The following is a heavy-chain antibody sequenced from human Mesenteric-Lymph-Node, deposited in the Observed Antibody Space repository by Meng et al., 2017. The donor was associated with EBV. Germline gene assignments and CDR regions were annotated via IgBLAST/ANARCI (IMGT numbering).Heavy chain of an antibody. CDR2: LAWDDDK. CDR3: AHYLTVTYFDY. D-gene: IGHD4-17*01. V-gene: IGHV2-5*02. CDR1: GFSLNSNGVG. Sequence: HITLKDAGLTLVKPTQTLPWTCTFSGFSLNSNGVGVGWIRQPPGKALEWLALLAWDDDKRYSPSLKSRLTITKDTSKNQVVLTMTNMDPVDTATYYCAHYLTVTYFDYWGQGTLVTVSS. J-gene: IGHJ4*02.